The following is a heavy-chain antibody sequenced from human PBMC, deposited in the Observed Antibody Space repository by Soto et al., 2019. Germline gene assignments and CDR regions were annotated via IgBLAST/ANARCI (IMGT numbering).Heavy chain of an antibody. J-gene: IGHJ6*03. CDR3: AKSDFNYFYLDV. CDR1: GFTFSNYG. V-gene: IGHV3-30*18. Sequence: QVQLVESGGGVVQPGRALRLSCAASGFTFSNYGMHWVRQAPGKGLEWVAVISDDGSNKLDAASVKGRFTISRDNSKNTVYLQMNSLRAEDSAVYYCAKSDFNYFYLDVWGKGTTVTVSS. D-gene: IGHD3-3*01. CDR2: ISDDGSNK.